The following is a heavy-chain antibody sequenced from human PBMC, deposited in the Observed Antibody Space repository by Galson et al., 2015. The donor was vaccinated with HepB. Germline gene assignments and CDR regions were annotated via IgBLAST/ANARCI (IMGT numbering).Heavy chain of an antibody. CDR1: GFTFSNYA. J-gene: IGHJ4*02. CDR3: AKDRQATTGY. Sequence: SLRLSCATSGFTFSNYAMIWVRQAPGRGLEWVSGISGSGTSTYYADSVKGRFTISRDNSKNTVYLQMNSLRDEDTAVYYCAKDRQATTGYWGQGTLVTVSS. CDR2: ISGSGTST. V-gene: IGHV3-23*01. D-gene: IGHD4-11*01.